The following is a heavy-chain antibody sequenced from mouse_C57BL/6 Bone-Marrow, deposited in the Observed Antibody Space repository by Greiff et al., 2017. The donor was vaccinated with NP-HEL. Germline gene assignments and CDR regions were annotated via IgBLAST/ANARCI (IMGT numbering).Heavy chain of an antibody. V-gene: IGHV1-53*01. J-gene: IGHJ1*03. CDR1: GYTFTSYW. CDR2: INPSNGGT. CDR3: AREGRWLRSGYWYFDV. Sequence: QVQLQQPGTELVKPGTSVKLSCKSSGYTFTSYWMHWVKQRPGQGLEWIGNINPSNGGTNYNEKFKSKATLTADKSSSTAYMQLSSLTSDDSAVYYCAREGRWLRSGYWYFDVWDTGTTVTVSA. D-gene: IGHD2-2*01.